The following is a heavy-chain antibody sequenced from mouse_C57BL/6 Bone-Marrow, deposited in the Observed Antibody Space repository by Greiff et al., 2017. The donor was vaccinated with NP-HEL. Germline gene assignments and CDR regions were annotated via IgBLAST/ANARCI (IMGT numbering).Heavy chain of an antibody. Sequence: EVKLMESGGGLVQSGRSLRLSCATSGFTFSDFYMEWVRQAPGKGLEWIAASRNKANDYTTEYSASVKGRFIVSRDTSQSILYLQMNALRAEDTAIYYCARDYYGSSYWWYFDVWGTGTTVTVSS. V-gene: IGHV7-1*01. CDR1: GFTFSDFY. D-gene: IGHD1-1*01. J-gene: IGHJ1*03. CDR2: SRNKANDYTT. CDR3: ARDYYGSSYWWYFDV.